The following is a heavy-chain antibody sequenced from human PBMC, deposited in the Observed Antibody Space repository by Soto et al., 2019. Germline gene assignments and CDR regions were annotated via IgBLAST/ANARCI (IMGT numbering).Heavy chain of an antibody. Sequence: GGSLRLSCATSGLTFSNYAMSWVRQAPGGGLEWVSSMSGSSSTTYYADSVRGRVTISRDRSKNTLYLQMSSLRAEDTALYYCAKNQERELPRVIDFWGQGTLVTVSS. V-gene: IGHV3-23*01. CDR3: AKNQERELPRVIDF. J-gene: IGHJ4*02. CDR2: MSGSSSTT. CDR1: GLTFSNYA. D-gene: IGHD1-7*01.